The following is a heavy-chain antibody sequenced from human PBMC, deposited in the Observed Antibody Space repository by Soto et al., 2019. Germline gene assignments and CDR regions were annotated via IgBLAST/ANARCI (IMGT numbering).Heavy chain of an antibody. Sequence: QVQLVESGGGVVQPGRSLRLSCAASGFTFSSYGMHWVRQAPGKGLEWVAVISYDGSDKYYADSVKGRFTISRDNSKNTLNLQMKSLRADDTAVYYCAKALGELSPESYDYWGQGTLITVSS. V-gene: IGHV3-30*18. J-gene: IGHJ4*02. D-gene: IGHD3-16*02. CDR2: ISYDGSDK. CDR3: AKALGELSPESYDY. CDR1: GFTFSSYG.